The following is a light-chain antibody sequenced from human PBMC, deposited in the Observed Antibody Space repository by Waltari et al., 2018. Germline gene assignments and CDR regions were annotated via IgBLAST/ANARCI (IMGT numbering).Light chain of an antibody. CDR1: QSVLYSSNNKNY. CDR2: WAS. J-gene: IGKJ3*01. CDR3: QQYYSTPLT. Sequence: DIVMTQSPDSLAVSLGGRATITCKPSQSVLYSSNNKNYLAWYQQKPGQPPKLLIYWASTRESGVPDRFSGSGSGTDFTLTISSLQAEDVAVYYCQQYYSTPLTFGPGTKVDIK. V-gene: IGKV4-1*01.